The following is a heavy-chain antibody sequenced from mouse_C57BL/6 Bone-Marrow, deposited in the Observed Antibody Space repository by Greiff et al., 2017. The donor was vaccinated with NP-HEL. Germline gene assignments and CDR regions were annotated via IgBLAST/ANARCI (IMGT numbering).Heavy chain of an antibody. Sequence: QVQLQQSGPELVKPGASVKLSCKASGYTFTSYDINWVKQRPGQGLEWIGWIYPRDGSTTYNEKFKGKATLTVDTSSSTAYMELHSLTSEDSAVYCCARSHYGYAFDYWGQGTTLTVSS. D-gene: IGHD2-2*01. J-gene: IGHJ2*01. V-gene: IGHV1-85*01. CDR2: IYPRDGST. CDR1: GYTFTSYD. CDR3: ARSHYGYAFDY.